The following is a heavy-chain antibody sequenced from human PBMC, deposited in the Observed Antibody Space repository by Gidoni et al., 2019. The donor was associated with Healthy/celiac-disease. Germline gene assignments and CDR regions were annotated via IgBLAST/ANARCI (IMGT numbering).Heavy chain of an antibody. CDR2: SSGSGGST. CDR3: APDLAYDRVDY. J-gene: IGHJ4*02. V-gene: IGHV3-23*01. CDR1: GFTFSSYA. D-gene: IGHD3-3*01. Sequence: EVQLLESGGGLVQPGGSLRLSCAASGFTFSSYAMSWVRQAPGKGLEWVAASSGSGGSTYDADSVKGRFTISRDNSKNTLYLQMNSLRAEDTAVYYCAPDLAYDRVDYWGQGTLVTVSS.